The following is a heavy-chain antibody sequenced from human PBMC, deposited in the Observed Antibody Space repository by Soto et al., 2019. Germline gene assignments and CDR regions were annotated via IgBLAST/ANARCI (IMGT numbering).Heavy chain of an antibody. V-gene: IGHV1-69*12. CDR1: GGTFSSYA. CDR2: IIPIFGTA. D-gene: IGHD3-22*01. CDR3: ARDRGPSRCYYPYRFDH. Sequence: QVQLVQSGAEVKKPGSSVKVSCKASGGTFSSYAISWVRQAPGTGLEWMGEIIPIFGTANYAQKFQGRVTITAEESKRTAYRELSRLRSEDTAVYYWARDRGPSRCYYPYRFDHCGQGTLVTVSS. J-gene: IGHJ5*02.